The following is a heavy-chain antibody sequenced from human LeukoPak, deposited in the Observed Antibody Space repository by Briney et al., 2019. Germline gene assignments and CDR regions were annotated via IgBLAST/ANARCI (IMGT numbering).Heavy chain of an antibody. Sequence: GGSLRLSCAASGFTFSSYEMNWVRQAPGKGLEWVSAISGSGGSTYYADSVKGRFTISRDNSKNTLYLQMNSLRAEDTAVYYCAKDHEYYDFWSGYGDYMDVWGKGTTVTVSS. D-gene: IGHD3-3*01. CDR3: AKDHEYYDFWSGYGDYMDV. CDR2: ISGSGGST. CDR1: GFTFSSYE. J-gene: IGHJ6*03. V-gene: IGHV3-23*01.